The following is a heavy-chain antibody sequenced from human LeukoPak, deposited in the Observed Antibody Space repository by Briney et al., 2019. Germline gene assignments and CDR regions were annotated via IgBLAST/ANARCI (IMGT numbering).Heavy chain of an antibody. V-gene: IGHV1-18*01. CDR2: ISAYNGNT. J-gene: IGHJ4*02. Sequence: ASVKVSCKASGGTFSSYAISWVRQAPGQGLEWMGWISAYNGNTNYAQKLQGRVTMTTDTSTSTAYMELRSLRSDDTAVYYCARGYSSSWYLDYWGQGTLVTVSS. CDR1: GGTFSSYA. CDR3: ARGYSSSWYLDY. D-gene: IGHD6-13*01.